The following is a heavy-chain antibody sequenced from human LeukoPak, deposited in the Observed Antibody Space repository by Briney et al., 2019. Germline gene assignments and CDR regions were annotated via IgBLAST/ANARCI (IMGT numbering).Heavy chain of an antibody. CDR2: IIHSGST. D-gene: IGHD5-18*01. J-gene: IGHJ4*02. V-gene: IGHV4-34*12. CDR1: GGSFSGYY. CDR3: AGVVDTAMEYYFDY. Sequence: SETLSLTCAVYGGSFSGYYWSWIRQPPGKGLEWIGEIIHSGSTNYNPSLKSRVTISVDTSKNQFSLKLSSVTAADTAVYYCAGVVDTAMEYYFDYWGQGTLVTVSS.